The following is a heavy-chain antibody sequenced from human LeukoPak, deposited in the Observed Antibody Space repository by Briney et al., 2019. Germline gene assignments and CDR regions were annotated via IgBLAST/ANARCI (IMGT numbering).Heavy chain of an antibody. D-gene: IGHD6-13*01. V-gene: IGHV4-39*07. J-gene: IGHJ4*02. CDR2: IYYSGST. CDR3: ARGSGSSWYFYFDY. Sequence: SETLSLTCTVSGGSISSSSYYWGWIRRPPGKGLEWIGSIYYSGSTYYNPSLKSRVTISVDTSKNQFSLKLSSVTAEDTALYYCARGSGSSWYFYFDYWGQGTLVTVSS. CDR1: GGSISSSSYY.